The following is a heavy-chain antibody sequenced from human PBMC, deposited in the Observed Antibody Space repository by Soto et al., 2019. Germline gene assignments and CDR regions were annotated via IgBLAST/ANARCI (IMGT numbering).Heavy chain of an antibody. D-gene: IGHD5-18*01. V-gene: IGHV3-43*01. CDR3: AKDIKSTGRGYSYGYYYYGMDV. Sequence: GGSMRLSCAASGFTFDDYTMHWFRQAPGKGLEWVSLISWDGGSTYYADSVKGRFTISRDNSKNSLYLQMNSLRTEDTALYYCAKDIKSTGRGYSYGYYYYGMDVWGQGTTVTVSS. CDR2: ISWDGGST. J-gene: IGHJ6*02. CDR1: GFTFDDYT.